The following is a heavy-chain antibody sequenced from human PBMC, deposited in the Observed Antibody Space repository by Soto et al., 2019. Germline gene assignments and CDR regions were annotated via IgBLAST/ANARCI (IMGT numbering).Heavy chain of an antibody. J-gene: IGHJ4*02. CDR2: IYYSGST. CDR1: GGTISSGGYY. CDR3: ARDRGSYRYPPEGGFDY. V-gene: IGHV4-31*03. D-gene: IGHD3-16*02. Sequence: SETLSLTCTVSGGTISSGGYYWSWIRQHPGKGLEWIGYIYYSGSTYYNPSLKSRVTISVDTSKNQFSLKLSSVTAADTAVYYCARDRGSYRYPPEGGFDYWGQGTLVTVSS.